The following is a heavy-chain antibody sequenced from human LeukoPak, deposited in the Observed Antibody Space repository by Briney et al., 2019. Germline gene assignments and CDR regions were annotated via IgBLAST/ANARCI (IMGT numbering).Heavy chain of an antibody. CDR1: GYTFIDYY. V-gene: IGHV1-2*02. D-gene: IGHD5-12*01. J-gene: IGHJ6*02. CDR2: INPKSGGT. CDR3: ARDEHTAMATFRLAV. Sequence: GASVKVSCKASGYTFIDYYMQWIRQAPGQGPEYMGWINPKSGGTNYAQKFVGRVTMSRDTSISTAYMEVSRLRSDDTAVYYCARDEHTAMATFRLAVWGQGTTVTVSS.